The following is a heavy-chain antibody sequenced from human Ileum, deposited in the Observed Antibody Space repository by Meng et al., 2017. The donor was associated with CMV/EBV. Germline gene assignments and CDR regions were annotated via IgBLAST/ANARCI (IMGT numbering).Heavy chain of an antibody. CDR1: TSYY. J-gene: IGHJ4*02. CDR3: ARQPSRYGSGTYYNQYYFDY. D-gene: IGHD3-10*01. CDR2: INHSGGST. Sequence: TSYYMHWVRQAPGQGLEWMGIINHSGGSTSYAQKFQGRVTMTRDTSTRTVYMELSSLRSEDTAVYYCARQPSRYGSGTYYNQYYFDYWGQGTLVTVSS. V-gene: IGHV1-46*01.